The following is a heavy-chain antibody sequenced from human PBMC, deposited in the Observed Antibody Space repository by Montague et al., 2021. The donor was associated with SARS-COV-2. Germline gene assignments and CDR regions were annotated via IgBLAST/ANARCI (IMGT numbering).Heavy chain of an antibody. CDR2: INHSGRT. Sequence: SETLSLTCTVSGDSISTSYWAWIRQPPGKGLEWIGEINHSGRTNYNPSLKSRVTISVDTSKNQFSLNLSSVTAADTAVYSCARADPRIPVITHLYYYTGMDLWGQGTTVTVSS. CDR3: ARADPRIPVITHLYYYTGMDL. J-gene: IGHJ6*02. V-gene: IGHV4-59*01. CDR1: GDSISTSY. D-gene: IGHD3-22*01.